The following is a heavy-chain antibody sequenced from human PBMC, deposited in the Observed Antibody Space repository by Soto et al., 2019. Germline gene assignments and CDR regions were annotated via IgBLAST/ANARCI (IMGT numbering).Heavy chain of an antibody. CDR3: ARGVWYYDILTGYPYFDY. V-gene: IGHV4-59*12. Sequence: SETLSLTCTVSGGSISNYYWSWIRQPPGKGLEWIGYFYYTGITNYNPSLKSRISMSVDTSKNQFSLKLSSVTAADTAVYYCARGVWYYDILTGYPYFDYWGQGTLVTVSS. CDR2: FYYTGIT. CDR1: GGSISNYY. D-gene: IGHD3-9*01. J-gene: IGHJ4*02.